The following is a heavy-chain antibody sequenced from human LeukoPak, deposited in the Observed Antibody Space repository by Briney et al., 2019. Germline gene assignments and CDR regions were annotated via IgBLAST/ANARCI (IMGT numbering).Heavy chain of an antibody. J-gene: IGHJ4*02. CDR2: ISPNSGDT. V-gene: IGHV1-2*02. Sequence: ASVNVSCKASGYTCTDYYMHWVRQAPGQGLEWMGWISPNSGDTNYAQKFQGRATMTRDTSITTAYMEPSRLRSDDTAVYYCARDGGLDYWGQGTPVTVSS. CDR1: GYTCTDYY. CDR3: ARDGGLDY. D-gene: IGHD2-15*01.